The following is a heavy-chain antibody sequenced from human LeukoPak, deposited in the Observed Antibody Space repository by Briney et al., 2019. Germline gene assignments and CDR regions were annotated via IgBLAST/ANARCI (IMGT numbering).Heavy chain of an antibody. Sequence: SVKVSCKASGGTFSSYAISWVRQAPGQGLEWMGGIIPIFGTANYAQKFQGRVTMTRDMSTSTVYMELSSLRSEDTAVYYCARDREGYGDYYFDYWGQGTLVTVSS. CDR3: ARDREGYGDYYFDY. CDR2: IIPIFGTA. CDR1: GGTFSSYA. J-gene: IGHJ4*02. V-gene: IGHV1-69*05. D-gene: IGHD4-17*01.